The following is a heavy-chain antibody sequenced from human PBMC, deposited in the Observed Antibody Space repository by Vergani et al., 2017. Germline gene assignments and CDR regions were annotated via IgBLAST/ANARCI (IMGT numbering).Heavy chain of an antibody. CDR1: GFSFNSYW. Sequence: DVHLAESGGGFFQPGGSLRLSCSASGFSFNSYWMHWVRQVPGKGLLWVSRIKSDGSITAYADSVKGRFTISRDNAQNTLYLQMNSLRAEDTAVYYCARVWGGGSIVAAGETSHWGQGTLVTVSS. D-gene: IGHD6-13*01. J-gene: IGHJ4*02. V-gene: IGHV3-74*03. CDR2: IKSDGSIT. CDR3: ARVWGGGSIVAAGETSH.